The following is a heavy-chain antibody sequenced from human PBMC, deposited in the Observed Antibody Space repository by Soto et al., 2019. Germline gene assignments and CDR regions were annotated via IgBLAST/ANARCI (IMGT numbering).Heavy chain of an antibody. CDR2: INAGNGNT. D-gene: IGHD3-22*01. Sequence: QVQLVQSGAEVKKPGASVKVSCKASGYTFTTYAMHWVRQAPGQRLEWMGWINAGNGNTKYSQKFQGRVTITRDTSASTAYMELSSLRSEDTAVYYCARDFYYDSSGYIEFYFDYWGQGTLVTVSS. V-gene: IGHV1-3*01. J-gene: IGHJ4*02. CDR1: GYTFTTYA. CDR3: ARDFYYDSSGYIEFYFDY.